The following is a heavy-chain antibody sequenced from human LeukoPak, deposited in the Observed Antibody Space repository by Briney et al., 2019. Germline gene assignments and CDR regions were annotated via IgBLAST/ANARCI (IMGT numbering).Heavy chain of an antibody. Sequence: ASVKVSCKASGYTFTSYAMHWVRQAPGQRLEWMGWINAGSGNTKYSQKFQGRVTITRDTSASTAYMELSSLRSEDTAVYYCARSYYGSGRPFDYWGQGTLVTVSS. CDR2: INAGSGNT. CDR3: ARSYYGSGRPFDY. J-gene: IGHJ4*02. CDR1: GYTFTSYA. V-gene: IGHV1-3*01. D-gene: IGHD3-10*01.